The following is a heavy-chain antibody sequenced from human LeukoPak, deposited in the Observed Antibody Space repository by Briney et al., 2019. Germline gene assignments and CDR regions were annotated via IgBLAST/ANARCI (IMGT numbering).Heavy chain of an antibody. Sequence: GGSLRLSCAASGFTFSSYAMHWVRQAPGKGLEWVAVISYDGSNKYYADSVKGRFTISRDNAKNTLYLQMNGLRAEDTAVYYCSRSAYYDGSGNYYDYWGQGTLVTVSS. CDR1: GFTFSSYA. D-gene: IGHD3-22*01. J-gene: IGHJ4*02. V-gene: IGHV3-30-3*01. CDR3: SRSAYYDGSGNYYDY. CDR2: ISYDGSNK.